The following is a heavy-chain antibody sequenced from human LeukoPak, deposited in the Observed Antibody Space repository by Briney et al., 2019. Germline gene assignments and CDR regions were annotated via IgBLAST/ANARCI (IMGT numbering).Heavy chain of an antibody. Sequence: SETLSLTCTVSGDSISNYYWSCIRQPPGKGLEWIGYIYYSGSTNYNSSLKSRVTISVDTSKNQFSLKLTSVTAADTAVYYCARHPPGLYGMDVWGQGTTVTVSS. CDR1: GDSISNYY. J-gene: IGHJ6*02. V-gene: IGHV4-59*08. CDR2: IYYSGST. CDR3: ARHPPGLYGMDV. D-gene: IGHD3/OR15-3a*01.